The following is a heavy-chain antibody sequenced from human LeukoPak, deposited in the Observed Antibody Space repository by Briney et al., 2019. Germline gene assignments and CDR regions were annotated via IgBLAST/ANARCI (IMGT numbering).Heavy chain of an antibody. Sequence: SESLSLTCTVSGASISDYYWSWIRQPPGQGLEWIGYVFDSGGDNYNPSLKSRVTISVDTSKNQFSVKLGSVTAADTAVYYCAAALGRYGDYSRGYYFDYWGQGTLVTVSS. CDR2: VFDSGGD. D-gene: IGHD4-17*01. J-gene: IGHJ4*02. CDR3: AAALGRYGDYSRGYYFDY. V-gene: IGHV4-59*13. CDR1: GASISDYY.